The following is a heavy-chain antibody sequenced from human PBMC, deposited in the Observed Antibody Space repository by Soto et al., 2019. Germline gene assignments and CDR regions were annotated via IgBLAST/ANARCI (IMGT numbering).Heavy chain of an antibody. Sequence: QAPGKGLEWVSAISESGSNTHYADSVKGRFTISRDNPKTTLYLQMDSLRAEDTAVSYCAKVFASYYFEYWVKGTLVT. CDR2: ISESGSNT. J-gene: IGHJ4*02. V-gene: IGHV3-23*01. CDR3: AKVFASYYFEY.